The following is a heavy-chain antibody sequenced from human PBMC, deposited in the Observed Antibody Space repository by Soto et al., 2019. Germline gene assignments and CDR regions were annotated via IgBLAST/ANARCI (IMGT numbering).Heavy chain of an antibody. D-gene: IGHD2-15*01. Sequence: SVKVSCKASGVTFSSYAISWVRQAPGQGLEWMGGIIPIFGTANYAQKFQGRVTITADESTSTAYMELSSLRSEDTAVYYCARDSSHIVVVVAARLRYYYYGMDVWGQGTTVTVSS. J-gene: IGHJ6*02. CDR3: ARDSSHIVVVVAARLRYYYYGMDV. V-gene: IGHV1-69*13. CDR2: IIPIFGTA. CDR1: GVTFSSYA.